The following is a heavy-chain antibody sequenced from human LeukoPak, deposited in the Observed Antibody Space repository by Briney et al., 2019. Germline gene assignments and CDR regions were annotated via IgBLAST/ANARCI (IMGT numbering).Heavy chain of an antibody. CDR3: ARDPDGYDYGDYVEPVDY. CDR1: GLTFSSYS. CDR2: ISSSSSTI. Sequence: GGSLRLSCAASGLTFSSYSMNWVRQAPGKGLEWVSYISSSSSTIYYADSVKGRFTISRDNAKNSLYLQMNSLRAEDTAVYYCARDPDGYDYGDYVEPVDYWGQGTLVTVSS. V-gene: IGHV3-48*01. D-gene: IGHD4-17*01. J-gene: IGHJ4*02.